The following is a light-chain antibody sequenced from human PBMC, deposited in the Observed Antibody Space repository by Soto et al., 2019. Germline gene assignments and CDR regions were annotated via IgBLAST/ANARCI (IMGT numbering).Light chain of an antibody. CDR3: QQYGSSPLLT. CDR2: RAS. V-gene: IGKV3-20*01. CDR1: QSVSSSY. Sequence: EMVLTQSPGTLSLSPGERATLSCRASQSVSSSYLAWYQQKLGQAPRLLMYRASSRATGIPDRFSGSGSGTDFTLTISRLEPEDFAVYYCQQYGSSPLLTFGGGTKVEIK. J-gene: IGKJ4*01.